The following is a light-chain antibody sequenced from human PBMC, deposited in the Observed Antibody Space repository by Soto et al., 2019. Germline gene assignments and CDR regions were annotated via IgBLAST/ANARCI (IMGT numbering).Light chain of an antibody. V-gene: IGKV1D-12*01. CDR2: AAS. CDR1: QDIGGW. J-gene: IGKJ5*01. Sequence: DIQMTQSPSSVAASVGDRVTITWRASQDIGGWLAWYQQKPGKAPNLLIYAASTLQSGVSSRFRGSGSGTEFTLTISSLQPEDFASYYCQKLDNFPLTFGQGTRLEIK. CDR3: QKLDNFPLT.